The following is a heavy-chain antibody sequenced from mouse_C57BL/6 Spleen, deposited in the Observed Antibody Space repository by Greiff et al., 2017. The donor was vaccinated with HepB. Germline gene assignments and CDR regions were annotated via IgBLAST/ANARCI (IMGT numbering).Heavy chain of an antibody. J-gene: IGHJ1*03. Sequence: VQLQQSGPELVKPGASVKISCKASGYAFSSSWMNWVKQRPGKGLEWIGRIYPGDGDTNYNGKFKGKATLTADKSSSKAYMQLSSLTSEDSAVYFCAREGPGYFDVWGTGTTVTVSS. CDR3: AREGPGYFDV. V-gene: IGHV1-82*01. CDR2: IYPGDGDT. CDR1: GYAFSSSW.